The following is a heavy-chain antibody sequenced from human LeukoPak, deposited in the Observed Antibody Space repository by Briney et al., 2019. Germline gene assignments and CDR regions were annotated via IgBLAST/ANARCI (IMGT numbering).Heavy chain of an antibody. Sequence: PSETLSLTCAVYGGSFSGYYWSWIRQPPGKGLEWIGEINRSGSTNYNPSLKSRVTISVDTSKNQFSLKLSSVTAADTAVYYCARGRSRYFDLWGRGTLVTVSS. V-gene: IGHV4-34*01. CDR1: GGSFSGYY. CDR3: ARGRSRYFDL. CDR2: INRSGST. J-gene: IGHJ2*01.